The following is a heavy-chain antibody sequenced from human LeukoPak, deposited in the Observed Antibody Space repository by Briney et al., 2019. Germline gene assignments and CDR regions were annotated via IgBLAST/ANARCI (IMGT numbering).Heavy chain of an antibody. V-gene: IGHV4-59*01. CDR1: GGSISSYY. J-gene: IGHJ3*02. Sequence: SETLSLTCTVSGGSISSYYWSWIRQPPGKGLEWIGYIYYSGSTNYNPSLKSRVTISVDTSKNQFSLKLSSVTAADTAVYYCARAPPSTTVNAFDIWGQGTMVTVSS. D-gene: IGHD4-17*01. CDR3: ARAPPSTTVNAFDI. CDR2: IYYSGST.